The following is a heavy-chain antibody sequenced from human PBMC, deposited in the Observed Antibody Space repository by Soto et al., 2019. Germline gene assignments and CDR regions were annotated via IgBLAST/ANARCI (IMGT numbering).Heavy chain of an antibody. CDR3: ARDGPDKYYDSSGYFFDY. J-gene: IGHJ4*02. CDR1: GYTFTSYG. Sequence: ASVKVSCKASGYTFTSYGISWVRQAPGQGLEWMGWISAYNGNTNYAQKLQGRVTMTTDTSTSTAYMELRSLRSDDTAVYYCARDGPDKYYDSSGYFFDYWGQGTLVTVSS. CDR2: ISAYNGNT. D-gene: IGHD3-22*01. V-gene: IGHV1-18*01.